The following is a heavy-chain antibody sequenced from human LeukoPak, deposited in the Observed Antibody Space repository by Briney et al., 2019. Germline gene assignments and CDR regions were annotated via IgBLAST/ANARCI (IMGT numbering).Heavy chain of an antibody. D-gene: IGHD4-23*01. Sequence: ASVKVSYKASGGTFSSYAISWVRQAPGQGLEWMGRAIPILGIATYAQKFQGRITITADKSTSTAYMELSSLRSEDTAVYYCARSETTVGGRPYDYWGQGTLVTVSS. V-gene: IGHV1-69*04. CDR1: GGTFSSYA. J-gene: IGHJ4*02. CDR3: ARSETTVGGRPYDY. CDR2: AIPILGIA.